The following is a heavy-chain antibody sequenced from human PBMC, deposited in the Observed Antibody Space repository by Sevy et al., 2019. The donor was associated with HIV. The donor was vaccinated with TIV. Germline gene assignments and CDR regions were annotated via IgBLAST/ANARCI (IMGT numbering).Heavy chain of an antibody. CDR1: GFTFSSYS. D-gene: IGHD6-13*01. CDR2: ISSSSSYI. J-gene: IGHJ4*02. CDR3: ARQWVPYSIRWNTGYYFDY. V-gene: IGHV3-21*01. Sequence: GGSLRLSCAASGFTFSSYSMNWVRQAPGKGLEWVSSISSSSSYIYYADSVKGRFTISRDNAKNSLYLQMNSLRAEDSAEYHCARQWVPYSIRWNTGYYFDYWGQGTLVTVSS.